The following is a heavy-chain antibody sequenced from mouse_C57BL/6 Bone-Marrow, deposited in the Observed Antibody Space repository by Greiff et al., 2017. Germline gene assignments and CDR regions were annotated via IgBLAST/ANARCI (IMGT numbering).Heavy chain of an antibody. D-gene: IGHD1-1*01. CDR2: IWGDGST. V-gene: IGHV2-3*01. CDR1: GFSLTSYG. J-gene: IGHJ2*01. CDR3: AKAPLITTVVEGYYAMDY. Sequence: VKLMESGPGLVAPSQSLSITCTVSGFSLTSYGVSWVRQPPGKGLEWLGVIWGDGSTKYHSALISRLSISKDNSKSQVFLKLNSLQTDDTATYSCAKAPLITTVVEGYYAMDYWGQGTTLTVSS.